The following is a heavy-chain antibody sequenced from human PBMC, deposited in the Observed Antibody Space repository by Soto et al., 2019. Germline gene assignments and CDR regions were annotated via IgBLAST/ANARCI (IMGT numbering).Heavy chain of an antibody. D-gene: IGHD4-17*01. CDR2: ISSSSSTI. Sequence: GGSLRLSCAASGFTFSSYSMNWVRQAPGKGLEWVSYISSSSSTIYYADTVKGRFTISRDNAKNSLYLQMNSLRAEETAVYYCASLTTVTNVDVWGQGTTVTVSS. CDR1: GFTFSSYS. V-gene: IGHV3-48*01. J-gene: IGHJ6*02. CDR3: ASLTTVTNVDV.